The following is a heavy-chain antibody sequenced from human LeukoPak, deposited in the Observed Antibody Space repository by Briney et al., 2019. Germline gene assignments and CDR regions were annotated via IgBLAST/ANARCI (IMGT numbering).Heavy chain of an antibody. Sequence: SETLSLTCTVSGGSISSGSYYWSWIRQPAGKGLEWIGRIYTSGSTNYNPSLKSLVTISVDTSKNQFSLKLSSVTAADTVVYYCARDPRNGNFDYWGQGTLVTVSS. CDR2: IYTSGST. J-gene: IGHJ4*02. CDR1: GGSISSGSYY. CDR3: ARDPRNGNFDY. D-gene: IGHD1-1*01. V-gene: IGHV4-61*02.